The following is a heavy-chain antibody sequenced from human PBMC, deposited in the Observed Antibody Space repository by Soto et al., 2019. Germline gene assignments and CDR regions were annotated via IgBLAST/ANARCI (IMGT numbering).Heavy chain of an antibody. D-gene: IGHD3-22*01. V-gene: IGHV1-18*04. J-gene: IGHJ4*02. CDR3: ATEPIYYNDGSGYCPLGH. CDR1: GYSFATYG. Sequence: QVQLVQSGAEVKKPGASVKVSCKASGYSFATYGFSWVRQAPGQGLECVGWISAHNGDTHYSQKFQGRVTLTTDTATNTGYMELRSLTSDDTAVYFCATEPIYYNDGSGYCPLGHWGQGTLVTVSS. CDR2: ISAHNGDT.